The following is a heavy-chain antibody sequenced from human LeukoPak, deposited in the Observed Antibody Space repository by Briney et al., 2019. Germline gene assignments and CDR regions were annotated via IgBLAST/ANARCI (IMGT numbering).Heavy chain of an antibody. Sequence: SETLSLTCTVSGGSISSYYWSWIRQPAGKGLEWIGRIYTSGSTNYNPSLKSRVTMSVDTSKNQFSLKLSSVTAADTAVYYCARGRYYYDRSGYGVYYYGMDVWGKGTTVTVSS. CDR3: ARGRYYYDRSGYGVYYYGMDV. CDR1: GGSISSYY. J-gene: IGHJ6*04. CDR2: IYTSGST. V-gene: IGHV4-4*07. D-gene: IGHD3-22*01.